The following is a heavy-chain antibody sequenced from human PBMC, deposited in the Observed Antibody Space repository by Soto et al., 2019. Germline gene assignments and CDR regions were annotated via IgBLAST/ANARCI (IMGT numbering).Heavy chain of an antibody. Sequence: GGSLRLSCAASGFTVSSNYMSWVRQAPGKGLEWVSVIYSGGSTYYADSVKGRFTISRDNSKNTLYLQMNSLRAEDTAVYYCARSPEDILTGYLMNYYYYYMDVWGKGTTVTVSS. CDR2: IYSGGST. CDR1: GFTVSSNY. J-gene: IGHJ6*03. CDR3: ARSPEDILTGYLMNYYYYYMDV. V-gene: IGHV3-66*01. D-gene: IGHD3-9*01.